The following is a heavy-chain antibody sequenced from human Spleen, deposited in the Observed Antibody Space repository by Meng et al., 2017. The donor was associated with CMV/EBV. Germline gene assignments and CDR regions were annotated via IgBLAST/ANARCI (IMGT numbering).Heavy chain of an antibody. V-gene: IGHV4-38-2*02. CDR2: IYHSGST. Sequence: GSLRLSCTVSGYSISSGYYWGWIRQPPGKGLEWIGSIYHSGSTYYNPSLKSRVTISVDTSKNQFSLKLSSVTAADTAVYYCALLWFGGFDDWGQGTLVTVSS. CDR3: ALLWFGGFDD. CDR1: GYSISSGYY. J-gene: IGHJ4*02. D-gene: IGHD3-10*01.